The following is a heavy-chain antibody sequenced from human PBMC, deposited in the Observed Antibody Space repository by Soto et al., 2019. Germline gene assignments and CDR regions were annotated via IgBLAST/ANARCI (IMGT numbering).Heavy chain of an antibody. CDR3: ARGIGDFWSGYPDDI. V-gene: IGHV1-3*01. Sequence: ASVKVSCKASGNTFTSYAMHWGRQAPGQRLEWMGWINAGNGNTKYSQKFQGRVTITRDTSASTAYMELSSLRSEDTAVYYCARGIGDFWSGYPDDIWGQGTMVTVSS. D-gene: IGHD3-3*01. CDR1: GNTFTSYA. J-gene: IGHJ3*02. CDR2: INAGNGNT.